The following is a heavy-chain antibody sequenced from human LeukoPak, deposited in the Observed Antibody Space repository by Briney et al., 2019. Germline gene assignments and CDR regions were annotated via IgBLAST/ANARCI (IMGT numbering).Heavy chain of an antibody. CDR3: ASPSSRSYYYDSSGYYLLY. CDR2: IKPDGSEK. Sequence: GGSLRLSCAASGFTYSTYWMSWVRQGPGKRLEWVAKIKPDGSEKYYVDSVKGRFTVSRDNSKNTLYLQMNSLRAEDTAVYYCASPSSRSYYYDSSGYYLLYWGQGTLVTVSS. D-gene: IGHD3-22*01. CDR1: GFTYSTYW. J-gene: IGHJ4*02. V-gene: IGHV3-7*03.